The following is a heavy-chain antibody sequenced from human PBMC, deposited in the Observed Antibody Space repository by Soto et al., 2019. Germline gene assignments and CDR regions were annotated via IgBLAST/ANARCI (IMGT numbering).Heavy chain of an antibody. CDR3: AKVAIVVVPAAIPVFDY. CDR2: ISGSGGST. CDR1: GFTFSSYA. J-gene: IGHJ4*02. V-gene: IGHV3-23*04. Sequence: EVQLVESGGVVVQPGGSLRLSCAASGFTFSSYAMSWVRQAPGKGLEWVSAISGSGGSTYYADSVKGRFTISRDNSKNTLYLQMNSLRAEDTAVYYCAKVAIVVVPAAIPVFDYWGQGTLVTVSS. D-gene: IGHD2-2*01.